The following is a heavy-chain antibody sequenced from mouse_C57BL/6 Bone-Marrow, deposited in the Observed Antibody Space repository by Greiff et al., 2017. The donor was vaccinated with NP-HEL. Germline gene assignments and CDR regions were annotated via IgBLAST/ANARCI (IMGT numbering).Heavy chain of an antibody. CDR3: TVWNFDY. D-gene: IGHD2-10*02. CDR1: GYTFTDYE. V-gene: IGHV1-15*01. Sequence: QVQLQQPGAELVRPGASVTLSCKASGYTFTDYEMHWVKQTPVHGLEWIGAIDPETGGTAYNQKFKGKAILTADKSSSTAYMELRSLTSEDSAVYYCTVWNFDYWGQGTTLTVSS. CDR2: IDPETGGT. J-gene: IGHJ2*01.